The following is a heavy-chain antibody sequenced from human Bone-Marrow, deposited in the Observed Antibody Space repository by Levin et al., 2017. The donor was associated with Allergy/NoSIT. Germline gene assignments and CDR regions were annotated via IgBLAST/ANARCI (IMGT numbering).Heavy chain of an antibody. CDR3: ALGVRHDPHPYYYYYMGV. J-gene: IGHJ6*03. CDR2: IIPIFGTA. D-gene: IGHD3-16*01. V-gene: IGHV1-69*13. CDR1: GGTFSSYP. Sequence: PEASVKVSCKASGGTFSSYPISWVRQAPGQGLEWMGGIIPIFGTAQYAQKFQGRVTMTADESTSTAYMELSSLTSDDTAVYYCALGVRHDPHPYYYYYMGVWGKGTTVTVSS.